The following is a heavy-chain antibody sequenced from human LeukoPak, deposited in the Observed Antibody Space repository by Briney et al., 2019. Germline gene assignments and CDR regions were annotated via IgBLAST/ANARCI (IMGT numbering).Heavy chain of an antibody. V-gene: IGHV3-30*03. CDR1: GFTFSSYG. D-gene: IGHD2/OR15-2a*01. J-gene: IGHJ6*02. Sequence: PGRSLRLSCAASGFTFSSYGFHWVRQAPGKGLEWVAVISYDGSNKYYADSVKGRFTTSRDNSQNTLYLQMNSLRAEDTAVYYCASYLTSIPSGMDVWGQGATVTVSS. CDR3: ASYLTSIPSGMDV. CDR2: ISYDGSNK.